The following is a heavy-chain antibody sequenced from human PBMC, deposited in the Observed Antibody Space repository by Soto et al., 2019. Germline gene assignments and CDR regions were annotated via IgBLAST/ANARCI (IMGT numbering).Heavy chain of an antibody. Sequence: SETLSLTCTFSGGSISSGGYYWSWIRQHPGKGLEWIGYIFYSGTTYYNPSLKSRVTISVDTSKNQFSLKLNSVTAADTAVYYCASRHSSPYFDYWGQGTLVTVSS. CDR1: GGSISSGGYY. V-gene: IGHV4-30-4*08. CDR3: ASRHSSPYFDY. J-gene: IGHJ4*02. CDR2: IFYSGTT. D-gene: IGHD6-13*01.